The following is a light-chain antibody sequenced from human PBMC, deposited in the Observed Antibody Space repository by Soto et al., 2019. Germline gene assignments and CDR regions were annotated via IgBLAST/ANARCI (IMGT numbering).Light chain of an antibody. CDR3: AAWDDSLNVVV. Sequence: QSVLTQPPSVSEAPRQRVTISCSGSSSNIGNNAVNWYQQLPGKAPKLLIYYDDLLPSGVSDRFSGSKSGTSASLAISGLQSEDEADSYCAAWDDSLNVVVFGGGTKLTVL. V-gene: IGLV1-36*01. CDR1: SSNIGNNA. J-gene: IGLJ2*01. CDR2: YDD.